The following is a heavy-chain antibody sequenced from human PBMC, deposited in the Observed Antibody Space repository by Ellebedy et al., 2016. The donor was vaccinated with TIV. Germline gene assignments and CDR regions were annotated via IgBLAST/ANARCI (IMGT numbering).Heavy chain of an antibody. CDR1: GGSISSYY. D-gene: IGHD5-18*01. Sequence: SETLSLTCTVSGGSISSYYWSWIRQPPGKGLEWIGYIYYSGSTYYNPSLKSRVTISVDTSKNQFSLKLSSVTAADTAVYYCASPTPMVVSYWGQGTLVTVPS. V-gene: IGHV4-59*08. CDR3: ASPTPMVVSY. CDR2: IYYSGST. J-gene: IGHJ4*02.